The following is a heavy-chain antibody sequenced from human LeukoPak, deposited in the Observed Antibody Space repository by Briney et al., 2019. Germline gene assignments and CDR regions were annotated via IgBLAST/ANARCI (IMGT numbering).Heavy chain of an antibody. V-gene: IGHV1-69*13. CDR1: GGTFSSYA. D-gene: IGHD6-6*01. CDR2: IIPIFGTA. J-gene: IGHJ6*03. CDR3: ARGGQLEGRYYYYYSSMDV. Sequence: ASVKVSCKASGGTFSSYAISWVRQAPGQGLEWMGGIIPIFGTANYAQKFQGRVTITADESTSTAYMELSSLRSEDTAVYYCARGGQLEGRYYYYYSSMDVWGKGTTVTVPS.